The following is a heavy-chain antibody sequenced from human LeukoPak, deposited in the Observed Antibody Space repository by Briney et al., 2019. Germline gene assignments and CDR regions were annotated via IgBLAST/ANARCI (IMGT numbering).Heavy chain of an antibody. CDR1: GGSISRGGYY. Sequence: SQTLSLTCTVSGGSISRGGYYWSWIRQHPGKGLEWIGYIYYSGSTYYNPSLKSRVTISVDTSKNQFSLKLSSVTAADTAVYYFAASSESYYKAFDYWGQGTLVTVSS. V-gene: IGHV4-31*03. CDR3: AASSESYYKAFDY. CDR2: IYYSGST. D-gene: IGHD3-10*01. J-gene: IGHJ4*02.